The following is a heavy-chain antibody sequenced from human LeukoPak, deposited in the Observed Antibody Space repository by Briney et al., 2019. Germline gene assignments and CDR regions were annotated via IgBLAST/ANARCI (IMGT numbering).Heavy chain of an antibody. D-gene: IGHD2-2*01. CDR3: ARDFTRPRGNIVVVPAYYFDY. V-gene: IGHV3-30*04. CDR1: GLTFSSYA. CDR2: ISYDGSNK. J-gene: IGHJ4*02. Sequence: GGSLRLSCAASGLTFSSYAMHWVRQAPGKGLEWVAVISYDGSNKYYADSVKGRFTISRDNSKNTLYLQMNSLRAEDTAVYYCARDFTRPRGNIVVVPAYYFDYWGQGTLVTVSS.